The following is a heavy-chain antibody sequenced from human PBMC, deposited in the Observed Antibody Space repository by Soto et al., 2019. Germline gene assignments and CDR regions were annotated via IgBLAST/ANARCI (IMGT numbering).Heavy chain of an antibody. J-gene: IGHJ4*02. V-gene: IGHV1-2*04. D-gene: IGHD6-13*01. CDR1: GYTFTGYY. CDR2: INPNSGGT. CDR3: ARVAFRDRSLQQLVLYY. Sequence: ASVKVSCKASGYTFTGYYMHWVRQAPGQGLEWMGWINPNSGGTNYAQKFQGWVTMTRDTSISTAYMELSRLRSDDTAVYYCARVAFRDRSLQQLVLYYWGQGTLVTVSS.